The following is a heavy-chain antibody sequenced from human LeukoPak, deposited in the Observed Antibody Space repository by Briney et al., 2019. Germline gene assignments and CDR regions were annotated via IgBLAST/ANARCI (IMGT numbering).Heavy chain of an antibody. Sequence: SETLSLTCTVSSGSISSSTYYWGWIRQPPGKGLEWIGDISYNGRTNYTPSLKSRVTISVDTSKNQFSLKLRFVTASDTAVYYCARQDMVATIDYWGQGTLITVSS. CDR1: SGSISSSTYY. V-gene: IGHV4-39*01. CDR3: ARQDMVATIDY. D-gene: IGHD5-12*01. CDR2: ISYNGRT. J-gene: IGHJ4*02.